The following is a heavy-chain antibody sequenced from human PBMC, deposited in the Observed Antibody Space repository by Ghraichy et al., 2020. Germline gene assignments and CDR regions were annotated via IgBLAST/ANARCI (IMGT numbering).Heavy chain of an antibody. CDR1: GFTFSSYA. D-gene: IGHD6-19*01. V-gene: IGHV3-30*04. Sequence: GGSLRLSCAASGFTFSSYAMHWVHQAPGKGLEWVAVISYDGSNKYYADSVKGRFTISRDNSKNTLYLQMNSLRAEDTAVYYCARDARPDGYSSNLWDYWGQGTLVTVSS. J-gene: IGHJ4*02. CDR3: ARDARPDGYSSNLWDY. CDR2: ISYDGSNK.